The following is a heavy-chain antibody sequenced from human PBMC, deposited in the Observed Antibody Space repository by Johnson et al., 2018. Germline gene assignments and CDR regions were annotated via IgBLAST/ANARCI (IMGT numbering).Heavy chain of an antibody. V-gene: IGHV4-59*12. D-gene: IGHD2-21*02. CDR3: AGDGDADCGGDCFYDAFHI. CDR1: GGSITRDY. J-gene: IGHJ3*02. Sequence: QVQLQESGPGLVKPSETLSLTCTVSGGSITRDYWSWIRQPPGKGLEWIGYMSYRGNTNYNPFLKSRVILSLDTSKNQFSLKLNSVTAADTAVYYCAGDGDADCGGDCFYDAFHIGGQGTMVTVSS. CDR2: MSYRGNT.